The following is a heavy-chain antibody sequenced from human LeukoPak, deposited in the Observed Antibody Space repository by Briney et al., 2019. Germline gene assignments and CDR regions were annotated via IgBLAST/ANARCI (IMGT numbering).Heavy chain of an antibody. V-gene: IGHV3-23*01. Sequence: GGPLRLSCTASGFTFSSFAMSWVRQAPGKGLEWVSAISGSGGSAYYADSEKGRFTISRDSSENTLFLQMNSLRAEDTAVYYCAKPYRSGWYYFDCWGLGILVTVSS. CDR1: GFTFSSFA. CDR2: ISGSGGSA. CDR3: AKPYRSGWYYFDC. D-gene: IGHD6-19*01. J-gene: IGHJ4*02.